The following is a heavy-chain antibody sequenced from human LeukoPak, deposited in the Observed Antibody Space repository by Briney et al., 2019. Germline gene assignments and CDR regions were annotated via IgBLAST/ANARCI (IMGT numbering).Heavy chain of an antibody. J-gene: IGHJ4*02. V-gene: IGHV1-18*01. CDR1: GYTFTNYG. CDR3: ARADSSGWYYTRH. CDR2: ISAFNGNT. D-gene: IGHD6-19*01. Sequence: ASVKVSCKASGYTFTNYGIIWVRQAPGQGLEWMGWISAFNGNTNYAQNLQGRVTMTTDTSTSTAYMELRSLRSDDTAVYYCARADSSGWYYTRHWGQGTLVTVSS.